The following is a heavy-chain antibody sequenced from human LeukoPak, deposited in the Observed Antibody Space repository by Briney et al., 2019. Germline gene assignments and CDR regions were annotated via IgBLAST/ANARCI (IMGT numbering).Heavy chain of an antibody. CDR3: ARGPYYYGSGSYYNVDY. CDR2: IIPIFGTA. Sequence: SVKVSCKASGGTFSSYAISWVRQAPGQGLEWMGGIIPIFGTANYAQKFQGRVTITADESTSTAYMELSSLRSEDTAAYYCARGPYYYGSGSYYNVDYWGQGTLVTVSS. V-gene: IGHV1-69*13. CDR1: GGTFSSYA. D-gene: IGHD3-10*01. J-gene: IGHJ4*02.